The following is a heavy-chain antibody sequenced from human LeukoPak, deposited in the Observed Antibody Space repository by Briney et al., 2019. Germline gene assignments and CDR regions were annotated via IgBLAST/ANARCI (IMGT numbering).Heavy chain of an antibody. CDR3: AKVGYCSSANCYNYFDY. Sequence: GGSLRLSCAASGFTFSTYAMTWVRQAPGKGQEWVSIISGSGGSTYYADSVKGRFTISRDKSKNTLYLQMNSLRAEDTAAYYCAKVGYCSSANCYNYFDYWGQGTLVTVSS. CDR1: GFTFSTYA. J-gene: IGHJ4*02. D-gene: IGHD2-2*02. CDR2: ISGSGGST. V-gene: IGHV3-23*01.